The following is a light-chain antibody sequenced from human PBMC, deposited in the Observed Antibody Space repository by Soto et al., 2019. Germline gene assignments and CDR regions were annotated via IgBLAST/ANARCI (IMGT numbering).Light chain of an antibody. J-gene: IGLJ1*01. CDR3: KSSASSNTYA. Sequence: QSVLTQPPSVSGSPGQSVTISCTGTKNDIGVYYFVSWYQHHPGKAPRLVIYEVVQRPSGVPDLFSGSTSGNTACLTVSEPQAADEADYFCKSSASSNTYAFGSGTKVTVL. CDR1: KNDIGVYYF. V-gene: IGLV2-8*01. CDR2: EVV.